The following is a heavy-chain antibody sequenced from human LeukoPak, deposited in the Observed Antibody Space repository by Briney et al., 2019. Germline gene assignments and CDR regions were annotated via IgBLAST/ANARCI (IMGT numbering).Heavy chain of an antibody. V-gene: IGHV1-69*05. CDR3: ARDRGMLSAYYYYYMDV. Sequence: ASAKVSXKASGGTFSSYAISWVRQAPGQGLEWMGRIIPIFGTANYAQKFQGRVTITTDESTSTAYMELSSLRSEDTAVYYCARDRGMLSAYYYYYMDVWGKGTTVTVSS. J-gene: IGHJ6*03. D-gene: IGHD2-8*01. CDR2: IIPIFGTA. CDR1: GGTFSSYA.